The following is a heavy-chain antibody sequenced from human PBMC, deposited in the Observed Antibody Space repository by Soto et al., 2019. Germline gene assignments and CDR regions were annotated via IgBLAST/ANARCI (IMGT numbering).Heavy chain of an antibody. V-gene: IGHV3-11*06. Sequence: GGSLRLSCAASGFTFRDYYISWIRHAPGKGLEWVSYIRSSSSYTNYADSVKGRFTISRDHAQNSLYLQMNSLRAEDTAVSYCASDVPAYSGSGSNRFDYCGKGPMVTVCS. CDR1: GFTFRDYY. CDR3: ASDVPAYSGSGSNRFDY. CDR2: IRSSSSYT. J-gene: IGHJ4*02. D-gene: IGHD3-10*01.